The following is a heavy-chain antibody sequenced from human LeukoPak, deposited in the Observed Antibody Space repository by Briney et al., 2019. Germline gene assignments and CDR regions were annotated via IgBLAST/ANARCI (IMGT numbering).Heavy chain of an antibody. J-gene: IGHJ4*02. D-gene: IGHD7-27*01. CDR1: GFTFSSYA. Sequence: PGGSLRLSCAASGFTFSSYAMSWVRQAPGKGLEWVSAISGSGGSTYYADSVKGRFTISRDNSKNTLYLQMNSLRAEDTAVYYCAKLAAPNWGLTRYYFDYWGQGTLVTVSS. CDR3: AKLAAPNWGLTRYYFDY. V-gene: IGHV3-23*01. CDR2: ISGSGGST.